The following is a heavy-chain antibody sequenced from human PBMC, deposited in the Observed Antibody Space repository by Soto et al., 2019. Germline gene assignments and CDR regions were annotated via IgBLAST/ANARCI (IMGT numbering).Heavy chain of an antibody. Sequence: QVQLVESGGGVVQPGRSLRLSCVASGFTFGSNGKHWVRQAPGKGLEWVTVISYDGSNKYYADSVKGRFTISRDNSKNTLYLQMNSLRAEDTAGYYCAKHSSSWYLGYYGMDVWGQGTTVTVSS. CDR1: GFTFGSNG. CDR3: AKHSSSWYLGYYGMDV. CDR2: ISYDGSNK. D-gene: IGHD6-13*01. J-gene: IGHJ6*02. V-gene: IGHV3-30*18.